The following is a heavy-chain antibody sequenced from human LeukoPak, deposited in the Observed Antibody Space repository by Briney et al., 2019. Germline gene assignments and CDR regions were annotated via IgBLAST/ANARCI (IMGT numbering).Heavy chain of an antibody. CDR2: ISAYSGNT. J-gene: IGHJ4*02. V-gene: IGHV1-18*04. D-gene: IGHD2-2*01. CDR3: AISGGWVPAAPRGY. Sequence: VASVKLSCTASGYTFTSYGISWVRQAPGQGLEWMGWISAYSGNTNYAQNLKGRVTMTTDTSKSTAYMELRSLRSDDTAVYYCAISGGWVPAAPRGYWGQGTLVTVSS. CDR1: GYTFTSYG.